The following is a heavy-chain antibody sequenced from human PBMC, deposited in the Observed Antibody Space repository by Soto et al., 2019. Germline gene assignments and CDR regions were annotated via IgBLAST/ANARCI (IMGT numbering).Heavy chain of an antibody. J-gene: IGHJ4*02. Sequence: VQLVQSGAEVRQPGSSVRGSCKASGGTFSTYSVTWVRQSPGQGLEWMGGIIPIYDSPYYAQKFLGRVSLTADTSTITASMVVSRLTSDDTAVLFFGGDSASVTQVPVRDWGQETLVLVSS. V-gene: IGHV1-69*06. CDR3: GGDSASVTQVPVRD. CDR1: GGTFSTYS. D-gene: IGHD2-21*02. CDR2: IIPIYDSP.